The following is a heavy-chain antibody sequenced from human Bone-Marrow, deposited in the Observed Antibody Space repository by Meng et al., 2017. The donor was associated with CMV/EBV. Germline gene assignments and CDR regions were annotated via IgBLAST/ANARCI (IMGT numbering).Heavy chain of an antibody. CDR2: INWNGGST. CDR3: AKQSGPAIAGYYFDY. CDR1: GFTFDDYG. V-gene: IGHV3-20*04. D-gene: IGHD2-21*02. J-gene: IGHJ4*02. Sequence: GGSLRLSCAASGFTFDDYGMSWVRQAPGKGLEWVSSINWNGGSTGYADSVKGRFTISRDNAKNSLYLQMNSLRAEDTALYYCAKQSGPAIAGYYFDYWGQGTLVTVSS.